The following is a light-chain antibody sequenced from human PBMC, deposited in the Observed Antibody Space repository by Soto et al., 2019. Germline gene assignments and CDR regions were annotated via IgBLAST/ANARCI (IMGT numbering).Light chain of an antibody. J-gene: IGKJ4*01. V-gene: IGKV1-9*01. CDR2: AAS. CDR1: QGIASY. CDR3: QQPNSYPLT. Sequence: IQLTQSPSSLSASVGDRVTITCRASQGIASYLAWYQQKPGKAPKLLIYAASTLQSGVPSSFSGSGSGTDFTLTISNLQHEDFATYYCQQPNSYPLTLGGAPKVDIK.